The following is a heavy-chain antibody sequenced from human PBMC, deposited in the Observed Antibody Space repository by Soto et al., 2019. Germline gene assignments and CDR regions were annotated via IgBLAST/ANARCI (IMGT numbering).Heavy chain of an antibody. CDR2: IITIFGTA. CDR1: GGTFSSYA. CDR3: ARAGIAAAGTGYYYYGMDV. D-gene: IGHD6-13*01. V-gene: IGHV1-69*01. J-gene: IGHJ6*02. Sequence: QVQLVQSGAEVKKPGSSVKVSCKASGGTFSSYAISWVRQAPGQGLEWMGGIITIFGTANYAQKFQGRVTITADESTSTAYMELSSLRSEDTAVYYCARAGIAAAGTGYYYYGMDVWGQGTTVTVSS.